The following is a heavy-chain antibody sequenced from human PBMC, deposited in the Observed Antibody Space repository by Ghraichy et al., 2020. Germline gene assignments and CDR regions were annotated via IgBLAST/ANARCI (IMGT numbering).Heavy chain of an antibody. V-gene: IGHV3-23*01. CDR2: IRGSGSNT. J-gene: IGHJ4*02. CDR3: AKQQLRYLDY. CDR1: GFTFSSYA. Sequence: GGSLRLSCAASGFTFSSYAMGWVRQAPGKGLEWVSSIRGSGSNTYYADSVKGRFTISRDNSKNTLYLQMNILRAEDTAVYYCAKQQLRYLDYWGQGTLITVSS. D-gene: IGHD3-9*01.